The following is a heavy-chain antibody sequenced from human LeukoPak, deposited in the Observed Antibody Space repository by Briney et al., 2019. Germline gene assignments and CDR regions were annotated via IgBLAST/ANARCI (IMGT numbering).Heavy chain of an antibody. CDR1: GGTFSSYA. J-gene: IGHJ3*02. V-gene: IGHV1-69*05. CDR3: ARPAYSGRSDGFDI. Sequence: GSSVKVSCKASGGTFSSYAISWVRQAPGQGLEWMGRIIPIFGTANYAQKFQGRVTITTDESTSTAYMELSSLRSEDTAVYYCARPAYSGRSDGFDIWGQGTMVTVSS. D-gene: IGHD1-26*01. CDR2: IIPIFGTA.